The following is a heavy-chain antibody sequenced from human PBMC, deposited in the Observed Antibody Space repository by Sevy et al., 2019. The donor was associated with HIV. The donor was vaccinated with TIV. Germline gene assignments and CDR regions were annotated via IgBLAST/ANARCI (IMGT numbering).Heavy chain of an antibody. Sequence: SETLSLTCAVYGGSFSGYYWSWIRQPPGKGLEWIGEINHSGSSNYNPSLKSRVTISVDTSKNQFSLKLSSVTAADTAVYYCAREGLYQLPEVRYYYHYMDVWGKGTTVTVSS. D-gene: IGHD2-2*01. J-gene: IGHJ6*03. CDR1: GGSFSGYY. CDR2: INHSGSS. V-gene: IGHV4-34*01. CDR3: AREGLYQLPEVRYYYHYMDV.